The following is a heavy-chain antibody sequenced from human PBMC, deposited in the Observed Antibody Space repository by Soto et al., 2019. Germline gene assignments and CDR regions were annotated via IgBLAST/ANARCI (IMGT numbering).Heavy chain of an antibody. CDR3: ARVGPYYYGSGSPFDY. Sequence: QVQLQQWGAGLLKPSETLSLTCAVYGGSFSGYYWSWIRQPPGKGLEWIGEINHSGSTNYNPSLKRRVTISVDTSKNRFSLKLSSVTAADTAVYYCARVGPYYYGSGSPFDYWGQGTLVTVSS. CDR1: GGSFSGYY. V-gene: IGHV4-34*01. CDR2: INHSGST. D-gene: IGHD3-10*01. J-gene: IGHJ4*02.